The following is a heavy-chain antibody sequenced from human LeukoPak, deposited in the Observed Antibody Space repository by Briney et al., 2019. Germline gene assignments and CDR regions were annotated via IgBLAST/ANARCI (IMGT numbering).Heavy chain of an antibody. CDR3: ATGSLAMYIAALSFDY. D-gene: IGHD6-6*01. V-gene: IGHV1-24*01. J-gene: IGHJ4*02. CDR2: FDPEDGET. CDR1: GYTLTELS. Sequence: GASVKVSCKVSGYTLTELSMHWVRQAPGKGLEWMGGFDPEDGETIYAQKFQGRVTMTEDTSTDTAYMELSSLRSEDTAVYYCATGSLAMYIAALSFDYWGQGTLVTVSS.